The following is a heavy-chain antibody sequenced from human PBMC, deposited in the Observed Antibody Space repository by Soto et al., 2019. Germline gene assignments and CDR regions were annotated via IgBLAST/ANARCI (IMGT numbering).Heavy chain of an antibody. CDR2: IIPIFGTA. V-gene: IGHV1-69*01. Sequence: QVQLVQSGAEVKKPGSSVKVSCQASGGTFSSYAISWVRQAPGQGLEWMGGIIPIFGTANYAQKFQGRVTITADESTSTAYMELSSLRSEDTAVYYCASERGKMTTVTKTPDYWGQGTLVTVSS. J-gene: IGHJ4*02. CDR3: ASERGKMTTVTKTPDY. CDR1: GGTFSSYA. D-gene: IGHD4-17*01.